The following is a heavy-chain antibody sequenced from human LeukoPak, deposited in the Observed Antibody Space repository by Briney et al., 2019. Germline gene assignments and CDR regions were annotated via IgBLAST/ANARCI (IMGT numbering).Heavy chain of an antibody. CDR1: GFTFSSYV. CDR3: TRDLNSGGSC. J-gene: IGHJ4*02. D-gene: IGHD2-15*01. CDR2: ISGSGGST. Sequence: GGSLRLSCAASGFTFSSYVMSWARQAPGKGLEWVSAISGSGGSTYYADSMKGRFTISRDKSKNTLYLQMNSLRAEDTAVYYCTRDLNSGGSCWGQGTLVTVSS. V-gene: IGHV3-23*01.